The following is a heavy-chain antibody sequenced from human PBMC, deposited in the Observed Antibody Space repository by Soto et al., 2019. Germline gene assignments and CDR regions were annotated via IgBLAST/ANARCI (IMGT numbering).Heavy chain of an antibody. CDR3: ARVWDDYPPYYFDD. J-gene: IGHJ4*02. D-gene: IGHD3-16*01. CDR1: GFTFSSYW. Sequence: GGSLRLSCAASGFTFSSYWMHWVRQAPGKGLVWVSRINSDGSSTSYADSVKGRFTISRDNAKNTLYLQMNSLRAEDTAVYYCARVWDDYPPYYFDDWGQGTLVTVSS. V-gene: IGHV3-74*01. CDR2: INSDGSST.